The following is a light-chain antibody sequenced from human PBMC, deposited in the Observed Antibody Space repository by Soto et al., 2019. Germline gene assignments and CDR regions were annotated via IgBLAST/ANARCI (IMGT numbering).Light chain of an antibody. CDR2: GAS. CDR3: QQYNNWPPRYT. Sequence: EIVMTQSPATLSVSPGERATLSCRASQSVSSNLAWYQQKPGQAPRLLIYGASARATGIPARFSGSGSGTVFTLTISSLQSEDFAVYYCQQYNNWPPRYTFGQGTNLEIK. V-gene: IGKV3-15*01. J-gene: IGKJ2*01. CDR1: QSVSSN.